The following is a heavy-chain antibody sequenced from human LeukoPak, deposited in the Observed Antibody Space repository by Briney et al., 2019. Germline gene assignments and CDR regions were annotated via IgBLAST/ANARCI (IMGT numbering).Heavy chain of an antibody. CDR1: GGSISSYY. V-gene: IGHV4-59*01. CDR3: ARYSGSYSFDY. CDR2: IYDSGST. Sequence: SETLSLTCTVSGGSISSYYWSWIRQPPGKGLEWIGNIYDSGSTNYNPSLKSRVTISVDTSKNQCSLKLSSVTAADTAVYYCARYSGSYSFDYWGQGTLVTVSS. D-gene: IGHD1-26*01. J-gene: IGHJ4*02.